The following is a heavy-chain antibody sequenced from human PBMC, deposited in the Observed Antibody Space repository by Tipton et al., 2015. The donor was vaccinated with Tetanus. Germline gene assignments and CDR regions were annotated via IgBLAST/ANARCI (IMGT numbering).Heavy chain of an antibody. J-gene: IGHJ4*02. CDR2: TYSGGST. V-gene: IGHV3-53*01. CDR1: GLPVSSMY. D-gene: IGHD1-26*01. Sequence: CAVSGLPVSSMYMSWVRQPPGKGLEWVSLTYSGGSTYYADSVKGRFSISRDNSKNTLYLQMTGLRVEDTAVYYCARDGLVRAFSLDYWGQGTLVTVSS. CDR3: ARDGLVRAFSLDY.